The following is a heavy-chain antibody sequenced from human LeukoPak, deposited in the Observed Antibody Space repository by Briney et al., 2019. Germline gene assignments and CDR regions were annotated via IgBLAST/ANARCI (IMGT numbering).Heavy chain of an antibody. D-gene: IGHD6-19*01. Sequence: SETLSLTRTVSGSSISSYYWSWIRQPAGKGLEWIGRIYTSGSTNYNPSLKSRVTMSVDTSKNQFSLKLSSVTAADTAVYYCARGVAGTGEDYFDYWGQGTLVTVSS. J-gene: IGHJ4*02. CDR3: ARGVAGTGEDYFDY. CDR1: GSSISSYY. CDR2: IYTSGST. V-gene: IGHV4-4*07.